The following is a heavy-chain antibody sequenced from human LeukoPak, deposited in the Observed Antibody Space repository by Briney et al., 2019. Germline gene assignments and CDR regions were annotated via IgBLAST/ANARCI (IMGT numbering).Heavy chain of an antibody. D-gene: IGHD5-18*01. CDR3: AKESVDTAMDN. Sequence: HAGGSLRLSCAASGFTFDDYAMHWVRQAPGKGLEWVSGISWNSGSIGYADSVKGRFTISRDNAKNSLYLQMNSLRAEDTALYYCAKESVDTAMDNWGQGTLVTVSS. V-gene: IGHV3-9*01. CDR1: GFTFDDYA. J-gene: IGHJ4*02. CDR2: ISWNSGSI.